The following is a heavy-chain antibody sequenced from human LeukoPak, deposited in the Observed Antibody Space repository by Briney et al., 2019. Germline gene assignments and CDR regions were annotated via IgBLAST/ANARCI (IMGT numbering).Heavy chain of an antibody. V-gene: IGHV3-7*01. CDR1: GFTFSKTW. Sequence: PGRSLRLSCETSGFTFSKTWMSWVRQAPGKGLEWVANIKEDGSQTYHVDSVRGRFAISRDNAKSTLFLQMSNLRDDDTAVYYCATYVKWVAGDVWGQGTTVTVSS. CDR3: ATYVKWVAGDV. D-gene: IGHD6-19*01. J-gene: IGHJ6*02. CDR2: IKEDGSQT.